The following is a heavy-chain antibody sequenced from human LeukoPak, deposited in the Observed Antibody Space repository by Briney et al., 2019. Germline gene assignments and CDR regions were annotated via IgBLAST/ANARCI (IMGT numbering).Heavy chain of an antibody. Sequence: GGSLRLSCAASGFTFNNYGMSWVRQAPGKGLEWFSAISGSGGSTFHADSVKGRFTISRDNSKNTLYLQMNSLRAEDTAVYYCARERIGDGYNYAYWGQGTLVTVSS. V-gene: IGHV3-23*01. J-gene: IGHJ4*02. D-gene: IGHD5-24*01. CDR3: ARERIGDGYNYAY. CDR2: ISGSGGST. CDR1: GFTFNNYG.